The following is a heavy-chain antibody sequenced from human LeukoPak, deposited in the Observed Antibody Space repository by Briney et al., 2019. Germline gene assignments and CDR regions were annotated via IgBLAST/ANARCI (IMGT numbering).Heavy chain of an antibody. J-gene: IGHJ4*02. D-gene: IGHD6-19*01. V-gene: IGHV1-8*01. CDR3: ARVYSSGWAVDY. CDR1: GYTFTSYD. CDR2: MNPNSGNT. Sequence: GASVKVSCKASGYTFTSYDINWVRQATGQGLEWMGWMNPNSGNTGYAQKFLGRVTMTRNTSIGTAYMELSSLRSEDTAVYYCARVYSSGWAVDYWGQGTLVTVSS.